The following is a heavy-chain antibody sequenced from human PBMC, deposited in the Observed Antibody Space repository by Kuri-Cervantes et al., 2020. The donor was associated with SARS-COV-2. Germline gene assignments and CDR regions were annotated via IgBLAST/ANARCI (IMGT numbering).Heavy chain of an antibody. D-gene: IGHD3-3*01. CDR2: ISPNSGGT. Sequence: ASVKVSCKASGYTFTGYYMHWVRQAPGQGLEWMGWISPNSGGTNYAQKLQGRVTMTTDTSTSTAYMELRSLRSDDTAVYYCARVREADYDFWSGYAYWYFDLWGRGTLVTVSS. CDR3: ARVREADYDFWSGYAYWYFDL. J-gene: IGHJ2*01. CDR1: GYTFTGYY. V-gene: IGHV1-2*02.